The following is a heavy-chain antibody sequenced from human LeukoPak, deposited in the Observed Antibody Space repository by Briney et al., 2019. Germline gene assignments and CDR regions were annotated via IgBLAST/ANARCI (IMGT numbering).Heavy chain of an antibody. CDR3: ARTYINVNNDFDP. V-gene: IGHV4-38-2*02. D-gene: IGHD1-1*01. CDR1: GYSINNGYN. CDR2: ISHIGST. J-gene: IGHJ5*02. Sequence: PSETLSLTCSVSGYSINNGYNWGWVRQPPGKGLECIGSISHIGSTYYNPSLESRVTISLDTSKNQFSLELSSVTAADTAVYYCARTYINVNNDFDPWGQGTLVTVSS.